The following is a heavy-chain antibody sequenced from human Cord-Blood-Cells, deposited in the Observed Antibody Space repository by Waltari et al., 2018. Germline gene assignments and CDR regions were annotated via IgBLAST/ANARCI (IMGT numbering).Heavy chain of an antibody. D-gene: IGHD3-16*01. V-gene: IGHV4-30-2*01. Sequence: QLQLQESGSGLVTPSQTLSLTCAVSGGSISSGGYSWRWIRQPPGKGVEWIGYIYHSGSTYDNPSRRSGFTISVDRSKNQFSLKLSSGTAADTAVYYCAKGGPGGWYFDLWGRGTLVTVSS. CDR3: AKGGPGGWYFDL. CDR1: GGSISSGGYS. CDR2: IYHSGST. J-gene: IGHJ2*01.